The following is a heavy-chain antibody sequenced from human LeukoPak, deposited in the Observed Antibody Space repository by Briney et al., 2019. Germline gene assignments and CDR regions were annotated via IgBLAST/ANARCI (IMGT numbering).Heavy chain of an antibody. Sequence: PGGSLRLSCAASGFTFSSYSMNWVRQAPGKGLEWVSSIGSSSSYIYYADSVKGRFTISRDNAKNSLYLQMNSLRAEDTAVCYCARAGGSPPGVWGKGTTVTVSS. J-gene: IGHJ6*04. CDR2: IGSSSSYI. V-gene: IGHV3-21*01. CDR1: GFTFSSYS. D-gene: IGHD4-23*01. CDR3: ARAGGSPPGV.